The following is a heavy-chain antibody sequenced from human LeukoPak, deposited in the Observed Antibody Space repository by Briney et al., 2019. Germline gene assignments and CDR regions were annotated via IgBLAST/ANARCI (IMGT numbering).Heavy chain of an antibody. D-gene: IGHD6-6*01. CDR3: ARDDSIAARAFSD. CDR2: IYSSGST. J-gene: IGHJ4*02. CDR1: GGSISSYY. Sequence: SETLSLTCTVSGGSISSYYWSWIRQPAGKGLEWIGRIYSSGSTNHNPSLESRVTMSVDTSENQFSLKLSSVTAADTAVYYCARDDSIAARAFSDWGQGTLVTVSS. V-gene: IGHV4-4*07.